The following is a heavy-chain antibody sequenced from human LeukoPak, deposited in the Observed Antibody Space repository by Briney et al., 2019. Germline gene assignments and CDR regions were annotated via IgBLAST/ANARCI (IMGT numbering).Heavy chain of an antibody. J-gene: IGHJ6*03. CDR3: AREGEANWNYYYYYMDV. V-gene: IGHV1-18*01. CDR1: GYTFTSYG. D-gene: IGHD1-1*01. CDR2: ISAYNGNT. Sequence: ASVKVSCKASGYTFTSYGISWVRQAPGQGLEWMGWISAYNGNTNYAQKLQGRVTMTTDTSTSTAYMELRSLRSDDTAVYYCAREGEANWNYYYYYMDVWGKGTTVTVSS.